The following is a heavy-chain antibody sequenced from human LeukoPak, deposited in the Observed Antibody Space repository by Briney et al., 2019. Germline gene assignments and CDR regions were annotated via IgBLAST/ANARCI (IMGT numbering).Heavy chain of an antibody. CDR1: GGTFSSYA. CDR3: ARGLGATQYYFDY. D-gene: IGHD1-26*01. V-gene: IGHV1-69*13. Sequence: SVTVSCKASGGTFSSYAISWVRQAPGQGLEWMGGIIPIFCTANYAQKFQGRVTITADESTSTAYMELSSLRSEDTAVYYCARGLGATQYYFDYWGQGTLVTVSS. CDR2: IIPIFCTA. J-gene: IGHJ4*02.